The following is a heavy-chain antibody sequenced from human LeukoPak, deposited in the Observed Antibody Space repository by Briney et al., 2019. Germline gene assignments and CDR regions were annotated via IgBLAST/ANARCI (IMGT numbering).Heavy chain of an antibody. CDR2: ISGSGGST. Sequence: GGSLRLSCAASGFTFSSYAMSWVRQAPGKGLEWVSAISGSGGSTYYADSVKGRFTISRDNSKNTLYLQMNSLRAEDTAVYYCARDKQYYDFWSGYRHDAFDIWGQGTMVTVSS. CDR1: GFTFSSYA. D-gene: IGHD3-3*01. J-gene: IGHJ3*02. CDR3: ARDKQYYDFWSGYRHDAFDI. V-gene: IGHV3-23*01.